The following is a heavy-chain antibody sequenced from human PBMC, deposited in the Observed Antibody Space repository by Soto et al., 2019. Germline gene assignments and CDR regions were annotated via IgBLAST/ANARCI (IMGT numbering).Heavy chain of an antibody. J-gene: IGHJ3*02. Sequence: QVQLQESGPGLVKPSETLSLTCTVSGGSISSYYWSWIRQPPGKGLEWIGYIYYSGSTNYNPSLKSRVTISVATSKNQFSLKLRSVTAADTAVYYGARARGDYVFAFDIWGQGTMVTVSS. CDR2: IYYSGST. V-gene: IGHV4-59*01. D-gene: IGHD4-17*01. CDR1: GGSISSYY. CDR3: ARARGDYVFAFDI.